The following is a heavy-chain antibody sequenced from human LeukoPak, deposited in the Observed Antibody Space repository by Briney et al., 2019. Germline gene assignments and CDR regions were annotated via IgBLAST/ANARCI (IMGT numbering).Heavy chain of an antibody. J-gene: IGHJ4*02. CDR3: AKEGDVEMATSGWGYFDY. CDR1: GFIFNRYW. V-gene: IGHV3-74*01. Sequence: AGGSLRLSCAASGFIFNRYWMHWVRQAPGKGLVWVSRIKTDGSRTSYADSVKGRFTISRDNARNTLYLQMNSLRAEDTALYYCAKEGDVEMATSGWGYFDYWGQGTLVTVSS. D-gene: IGHD5-24*01. CDR2: IKTDGSRT.